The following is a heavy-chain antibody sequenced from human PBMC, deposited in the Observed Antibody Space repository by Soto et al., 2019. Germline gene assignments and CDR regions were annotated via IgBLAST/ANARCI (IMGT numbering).Heavy chain of an antibody. CDR1: GYTFSHYG. J-gene: IGHJ6*02. CDR2: ISAYNGNR. V-gene: IGHV1-18*01. CDR3: ARGGQECSNSGCGYIYDGMDV. D-gene: IGHD1-26*01. Sequence: GXSVKVSCKASGYTFSHYGIGWVRQAPVQGLEWMGWISAYNGNRHFAEGLRGRITMTTNTTTSTADMELRSLSSDDTAVYYCARGGQECSNSGCGYIYDGMDVWGQGTTVTVSS.